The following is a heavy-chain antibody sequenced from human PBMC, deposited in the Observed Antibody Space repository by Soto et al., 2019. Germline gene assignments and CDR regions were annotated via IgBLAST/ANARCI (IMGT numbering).Heavy chain of an antibody. V-gene: IGHV5-10-1*01. D-gene: IGHD3-22*01. J-gene: IGHJ4*02. CDR2: IDPSDSQT. Sequence: GESLKISCKGSGYSFAGYWITWVRQKPGKGLEWMGRIDPSDSQTYYSPSFRGHVTISVTKSITTVFLQWSGLRASDTAMYYCARQIYDSDTGPNFQYYFDSWGQGTPVTVSS. CDR3: ARQIYDSDTGPNFQYYFDS. CDR1: GYSFAGYW.